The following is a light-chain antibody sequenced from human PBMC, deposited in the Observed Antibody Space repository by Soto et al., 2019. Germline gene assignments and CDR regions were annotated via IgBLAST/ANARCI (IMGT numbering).Light chain of an antibody. CDR1: QSVSSY. CDR3: QQRSNWPRP. J-gene: IGKJ2*01. CDR2: YAS. Sequence: EIVLTQSPATLSLCPGERATLSCRASQSVSSYLAWYQQKPGQAPRLLIYYASNRATGIPARFSGSGSGTDFTLTISSLEPEDFAVYYCQQRSNWPRPFGQGTKLEIK. V-gene: IGKV3-11*01.